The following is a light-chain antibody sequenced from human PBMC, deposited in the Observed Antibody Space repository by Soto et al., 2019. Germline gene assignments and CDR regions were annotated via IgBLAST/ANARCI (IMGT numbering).Light chain of an antibody. CDR2: EVT. Sequence: QSVLTQPASVSGSPGQSITICCTGTSSDVGPYNYVSWYQHHPGKAPKLLIYEVTKRPSGVSNRFSGSKSGNTASLTISGLQAEDEADYYCSSYTTSSTLVFGGGTKLTVL. CDR1: SSDVGPYNY. V-gene: IGLV2-14*01. J-gene: IGLJ3*02. CDR3: SSYTTSSTLV.